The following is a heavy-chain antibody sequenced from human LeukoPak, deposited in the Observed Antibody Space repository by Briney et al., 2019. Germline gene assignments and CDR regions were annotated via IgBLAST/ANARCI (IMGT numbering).Heavy chain of an antibody. CDR3: ARANVRGFPRGYFDY. CDR2: INPNSGGT. D-gene: IGHD3-10*01. V-gene: IGHV1-2*02. J-gene: IGHJ4*02. CDR1: GYTFIGYY. Sequence: ASVKVSCKASGYTFIGYYMHWVRQAPGQGLEWMGWINPNSGGTNYAQKFQGRVTMTRDTSISTAYMELSRLRSDDTAVYYCARANVRGFPRGYFDYWGQGTLVTVSS.